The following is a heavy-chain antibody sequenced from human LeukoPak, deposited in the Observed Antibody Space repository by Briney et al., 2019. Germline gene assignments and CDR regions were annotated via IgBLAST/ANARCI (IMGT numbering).Heavy chain of an antibody. CDR3: ARGKRRAYYYYYMDV. CDR2: INHSGST. J-gene: IGHJ6*03. D-gene: IGHD1-1*01. CDR1: GGSFSGYY. V-gene: IGHV4-34*01. Sequence: SETLSLTCAVYGGSFSGYYWSWLRQPPGKGLEWIGEINHSGSTNYNPSLKSRVTISVDTSKNQFSLKLSSVTAADTAVYYCARGKRRAYYYYYMDVWGKGTTVTVSS.